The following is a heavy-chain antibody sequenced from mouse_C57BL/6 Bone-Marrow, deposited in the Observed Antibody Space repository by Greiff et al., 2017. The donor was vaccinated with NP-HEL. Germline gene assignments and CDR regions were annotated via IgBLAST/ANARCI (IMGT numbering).Heavy chain of an antibody. CDR2: ISSGSSTI. CDR1: GFTFSDYG. Sequence: EVQRVESGGGLVKPGGSLKLSCAASGFTFSDYGMHWVRQAPEKGLEWVAYISSGSSTIYYADTVKGRFTVSRDNAKNPLFLQMSILRSEDTAMYYCASWGYMVTSYYFDYWGQGTTLTVSS. D-gene: IGHD2-2*01. V-gene: IGHV5-17*01. J-gene: IGHJ2*01. CDR3: ASWGYMVTSYYFDY.